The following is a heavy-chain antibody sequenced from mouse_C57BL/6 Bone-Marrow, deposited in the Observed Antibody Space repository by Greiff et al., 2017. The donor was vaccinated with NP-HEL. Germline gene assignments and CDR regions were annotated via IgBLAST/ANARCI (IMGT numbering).Heavy chain of an antibody. J-gene: IGHJ2*01. V-gene: IGHV1-82*01. D-gene: IGHD2-4*01. CDR3: ARLGGLRRDY. CDR1: GYAFSSSW. CDR2: IYPGDGDT. Sequence: QVQLQQSGPELVKPGASVKISCKASGYAFSSSWMNWVKQRPGKGLEWIGRIYPGDGDTNYNGKFKGKATLTADKSSSTAYMQLSSLTSEDSAVYFCARLGGLRRDYWGHGTTLTVSS.